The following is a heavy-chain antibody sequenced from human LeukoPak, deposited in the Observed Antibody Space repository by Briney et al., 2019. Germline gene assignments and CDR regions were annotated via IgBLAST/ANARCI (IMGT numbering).Heavy chain of an antibody. Sequence: ASVKVSCKASGYTFTSYGISWVRQAPGQGLEWMGWISAYNGNTNYAQKLQGRVTITTDTSTSTAYMELRSLRSDDTAVYYCARSVDYYDSSGYYGDYWGQGTLVTVSS. CDR3: ARSVDYYDSSGYYGDY. CDR2: ISAYNGNT. J-gene: IGHJ4*02. D-gene: IGHD3-22*01. V-gene: IGHV1-18*01. CDR1: GYTFTSYG.